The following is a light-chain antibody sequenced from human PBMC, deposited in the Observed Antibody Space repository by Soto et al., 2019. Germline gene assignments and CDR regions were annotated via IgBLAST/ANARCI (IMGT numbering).Light chain of an antibody. V-gene: IGKV4-1*01. CDR2: WAS. CDR1: QSVLYNSNNKNY. Sequence: IVMTQSPDSLAVSLGERATINCKSSQSVLYNSNNKNYLTWYQHKPGQPPKLLIYWASTRESGVPDRFSGSGSGTDFTLTISSLQAEDVAVYYCQQYYSTPLSFGGGTKGEIK. CDR3: QQYYSTPLS. J-gene: IGKJ4*01.